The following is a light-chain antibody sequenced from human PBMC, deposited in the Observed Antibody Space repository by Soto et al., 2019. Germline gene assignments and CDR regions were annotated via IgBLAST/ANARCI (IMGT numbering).Light chain of an antibody. Sequence: DIQMTQSPSTLSASVGDRVTITCRASQSISSWLAWYQQKPGKAPKLLIYKASSLESGVPSRFSGSGSGTEFTLTISSLQPDDFATYYCQQYYSYPPITFGQGTRLEIK. CDR3: QQYYSYPPIT. J-gene: IGKJ5*01. CDR2: KAS. CDR1: QSISSW. V-gene: IGKV1-5*03.